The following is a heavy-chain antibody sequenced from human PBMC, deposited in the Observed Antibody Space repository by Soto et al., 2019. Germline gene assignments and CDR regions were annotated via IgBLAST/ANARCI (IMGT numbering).Heavy chain of an antibody. Sequence: EVQLVESGGGLVQPGGSLRLSCAASGFTFSSYWMHWVRQAPGKGLVWVSRINSAGSSTSYEDSVKGRVTISRDNAKNRQYLQVNSLRADDMAVYYCARAWWDGPSCYAYWGQGTLVTVSS. CDR3: ARAWWDGPSCYAY. V-gene: IGHV3-74*01. CDR1: GFTFSSYW. CDR2: INSAGSST. D-gene: IGHD2-2*01. J-gene: IGHJ4*02.